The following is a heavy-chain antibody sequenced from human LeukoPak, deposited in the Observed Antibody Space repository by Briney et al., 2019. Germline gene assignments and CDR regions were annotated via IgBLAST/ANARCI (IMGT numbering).Heavy chain of an antibody. CDR2: ISSSGSTI. CDR1: GFTFSDYY. V-gene: IGHV3-11*04. D-gene: IGHD1-7*01. CDR3: ARELDLYNWNYGGGYYFDY. J-gene: IGHJ4*02. Sequence: SGGSLRLSCAASGFTFSDYYMSWIRQAPGKGLEWVLYISSSGSTIYYADSVKGRFTISRDNAKNSLYLQMNSLRAEDTAVYYCARELDLYNWNYGGGYYFDYWGQGTLVTVSS.